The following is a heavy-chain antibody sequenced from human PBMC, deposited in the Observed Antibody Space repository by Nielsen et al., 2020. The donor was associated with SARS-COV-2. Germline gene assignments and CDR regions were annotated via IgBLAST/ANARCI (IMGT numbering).Heavy chain of an antibody. CDR3: ARGKNYDFWSGYPY. Sequence: GGSLRLSCAASGFTFSSYGMHWVRQAPGKGLEWVAFIRYDGSNKYYADSVKGRFTISRDNSKNTLYLQMNSLRAEDTAVYYCARGKNYDFWSGYPYWGQGTLVTVSS. J-gene: IGHJ4*02. CDR2: IRYDGSNK. D-gene: IGHD3-3*01. V-gene: IGHV3-30*02. CDR1: GFTFSSYG.